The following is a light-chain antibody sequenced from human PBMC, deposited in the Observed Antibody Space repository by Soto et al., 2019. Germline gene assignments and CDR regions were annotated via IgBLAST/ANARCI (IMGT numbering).Light chain of an antibody. J-gene: IGKJ1*01. CDR2: GAS. Sequence: DTMLTQSPGTLALSPGEGATLSCRASQSLSGRYLAWYQQKPGQAPRLLIYGASTRATGIPDRFSGSGSETDFTLTISRLEPEDFAVYYCQQYDSSPRTFGQGTKVDIK. V-gene: IGKV3-20*01. CDR1: QSLSGRY. CDR3: QQYDSSPRT.